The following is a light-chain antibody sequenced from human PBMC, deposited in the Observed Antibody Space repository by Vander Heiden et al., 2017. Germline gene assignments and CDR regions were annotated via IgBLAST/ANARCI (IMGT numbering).Light chain of an antibody. Sequence: ELVLQPSPGTLHLSPGERATLSCRASQSVSSSYLAWYQQKPGQAPRLLIYGASSRATGIPDRFSGSGSGTDFTLTISRLEPEDFAVYYCQQYGSSPWTFGQGTKVEIK. CDR2: GAS. V-gene: IGKV3-20*01. CDR3: QQYGSSPWT. CDR1: QSVSSSY. J-gene: IGKJ1*01.